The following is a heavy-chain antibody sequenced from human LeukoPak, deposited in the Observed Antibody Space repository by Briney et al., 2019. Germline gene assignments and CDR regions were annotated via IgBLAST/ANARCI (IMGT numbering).Heavy chain of an antibody. J-gene: IGHJ4*02. CDR3: AKGYLYYDFWSGYYPFDY. CDR1: GFTFSSYA. CDR2: ISGSGGST. Sequence: GGSLRLSCAASGFTFSSYAMSWVRQAPGKGLEWVSAISGSGGSTYYADSVKGRFTISRDNSKNTLYLQMNSLRAEDTAVYYCAKGYLYYDFWSGYYPFDYWGQGTLVTVSS. V-gene: IGHV3-23*01. D-gene: IGHD3-3*01.